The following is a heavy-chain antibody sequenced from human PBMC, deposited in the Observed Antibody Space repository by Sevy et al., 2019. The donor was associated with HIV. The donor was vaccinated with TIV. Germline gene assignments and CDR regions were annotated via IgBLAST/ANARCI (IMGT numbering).Heavy chain of an antibody. J-gene: IGHJ4*02. Sequence: GGSMRLSCAASGFPLRNYAMIWVRQAPGKGLEWVSSISGSGGSTYYADSVKGRFTISRDNFQNTLDLEMNSLRAEDTAVYYCAKDGAVAPSDYWGQGTLVTVSS. CDR3: AKDGAVAPSDY. CDR1: GFPLRNYA. D-gene: IGHD6-19*01. V-gene: IGHV3-23*01. CDR2: ISGSGGST.